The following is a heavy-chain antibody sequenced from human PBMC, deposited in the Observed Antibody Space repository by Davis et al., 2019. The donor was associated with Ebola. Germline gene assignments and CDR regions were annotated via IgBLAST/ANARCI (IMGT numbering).Heavy chain of an antibody. J-gene: IGHJ5*02. CDR2: ISSSSSYI. D-gene: IGHD1-1*01. V-gene: IGHV3-21*01. CDR3: ARWRGVEPNWFYP. CDR1: GFTFSSYS. Sequence: GESLKISCAASGFTFSSYSMNWVRQAPGKGLEWVSSISSSSSYIYYADSVKGRFTISRDNAKNSLYLQMNSLRAEDTAVYYCARWRGVEPNWFYPWGQGTLVTVSS.